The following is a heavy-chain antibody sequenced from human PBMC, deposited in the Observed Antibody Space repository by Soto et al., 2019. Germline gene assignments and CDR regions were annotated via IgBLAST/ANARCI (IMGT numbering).Heavy chain of an antibody. V-gene: IGHV3-53*01. CDR3: ARDVAGVRGYYYYGMDV. J-gene: IGHJ6*02. CDR1: GFTVSSNY. CDR2: IYSGGST. D-gene: IGHD6-19*01. Sequence: EVQLVESGGGLIQPGGSLRLSCAASGFTVSSNYMSWVRQAPGKGLEWVSVIYSGGSTYYADSVKGRFTISRDNSKNTLSLQMNSLRAEDTAVYYCARDVAGVRGYYYYGMDVWGQGTTVTVSS.